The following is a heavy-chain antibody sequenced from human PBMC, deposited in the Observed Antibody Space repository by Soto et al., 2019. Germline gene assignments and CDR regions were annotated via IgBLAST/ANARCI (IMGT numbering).Heavy chain of an antibody. CDR3: ARIRGGSGWYDAFDI. CDR2: IFSNDEK. V-gene: IGHV2-26*01. Sequence: QVTLKESGPVLVKPTETLTLTCTVSGFSLSNARMGVSWIRQSPGKALEWLAHIFSNDEKSYSTSLKSRLTISKDTSKSQVVLTMTNMDPVDTATYYCARIRGGSGWYDAFDIWGQGTMVTVSS. CDR1: GFSLSNARMG. J-gene: IGHJ3*02. D-gene: IGHD6-19*01.